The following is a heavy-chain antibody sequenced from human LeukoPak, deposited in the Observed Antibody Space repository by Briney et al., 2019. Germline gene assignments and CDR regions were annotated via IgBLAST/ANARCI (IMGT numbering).Heavy chain of an antibody. CDR3: AKSYYTSGVGYYYTEV. D-gene: IGHD3-10*01. V-gene: IGHV3-20*04. J-gene: IGHJ6*03. Sequence: GGSLRLSCAASGFTFSSYGMSWVRQAPGKGLEWGSGISWNSGNIGYADSVKGRFTISRDNAKNSLYLQMNSLRPEDTAIYYCAKSYYTSGVGYYYTEVWGKGTTVTISS. CDR1: GFTFSSYG. CDR2: ISWNSGNI.